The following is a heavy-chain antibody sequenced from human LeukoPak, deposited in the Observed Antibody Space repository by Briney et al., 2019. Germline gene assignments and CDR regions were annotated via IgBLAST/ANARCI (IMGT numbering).Heavy chain of an antibody. J-gene: IGHJ4*02. D-gene: IGHD2-15*01. CDR3: AREPRDCTGGTCQSAGGYYFYY. CDR1: VFTFINYV. Sequence: GGSLRLSSAASVFTFINYVMSWVRQAPGKGLEWVSGISASVGSYYADSVKGRFTVSRDISKNTLYLQMNSLRAEDTAVYFCAREPRDCTGGTCQSAGGYYFYYWSQGTLVTVSS. CDR2: ISASVGS. V-gene: IGHV3-23*01.